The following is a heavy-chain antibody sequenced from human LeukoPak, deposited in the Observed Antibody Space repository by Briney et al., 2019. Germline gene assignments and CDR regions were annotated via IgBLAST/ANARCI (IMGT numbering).Heavy chain of an antibody. Sequence: TGGSLRLSCAASGFTFRNYWMGWVRQAPGKGLEWVANTKPDGSAEYYVDSVKGRFTVSRDNAKNSLYLQMNSLRAEDTAVYYCARAIDYGYPGGYWGQGTLVTVSS. V-gene: IGHV3-7*01. CDR3: ARAIDYGYPGGY. CDR2: TKPDGSAE. J-gene: IGHJ4*02. CDR1: GFTFRNYW. D-gene: IGHD4-17*01.